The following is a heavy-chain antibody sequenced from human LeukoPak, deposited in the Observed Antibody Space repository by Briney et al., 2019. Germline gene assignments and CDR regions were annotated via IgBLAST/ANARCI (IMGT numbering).Heavy chain of an antibody. CDR1: GFTFSSYN. J-gene: IGHJ6*02. CDR2: ISSRSSTI. D-gene: IGHD3-22*01. Sequence: PGGSLRLSCAASGFTFSSYNMHWVRQAPGKGLEWVSYISSRSSTIYYADSVKGRFTISRDNAKNSLYLQMNSLRDEDTAVYYCARFDHYDSSGFFTLDVWGQGTTVTVSS. CDR3: ARFDHYDSSGFFTLDV. V-gene: IGHV3-48*02.